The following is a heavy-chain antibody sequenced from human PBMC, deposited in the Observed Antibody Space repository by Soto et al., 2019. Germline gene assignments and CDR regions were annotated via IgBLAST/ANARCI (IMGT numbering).Heavy chain of an antibody. Sequence: EVQLVESGGGLVQPGGSLKLSCAASGFTFSASAMHWVRQASGKGLEWLGRMRSKANSYAKAYAASGKGRFTISRADSENTGYLQMDSLNTEDTAVYYCSRQAYDFYNGASRYYMGSWGKGTTGTVSS. V-gene: IGHV3-73*01. CDR3: SRQAYDFYNGASRYYMGS. J-gene: IGHJ6*03. D-gene: IGHD3-3*01. CDR2: MRSKANSYAK. CDR1: GFTFSASA.